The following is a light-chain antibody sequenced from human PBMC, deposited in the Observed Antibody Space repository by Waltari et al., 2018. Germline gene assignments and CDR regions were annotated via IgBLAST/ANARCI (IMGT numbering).Light chain of an antibody. J-gene: IGKJ1*01. V-gene: IGKV3-15*01. CDR1: QSVSSN. CDR3: QQYNDWPRT. CDR2: GAS. Sequence: EIVMTQSPATLSVSPGGRATLSCRASQSVSSNLAWYQQRPGQAPRLLISGASTRATGIPARFSGSGSGTEFTLTISILQSEDFAVYYCQQYNDWPRTFGQGTRVEVK.